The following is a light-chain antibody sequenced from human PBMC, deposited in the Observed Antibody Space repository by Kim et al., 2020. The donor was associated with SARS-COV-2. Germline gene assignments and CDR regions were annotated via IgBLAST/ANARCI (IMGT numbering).Light chain of an antibody. Sequence: VALGQTFRITCQGDTLIIYYATWYQQKPGQAPIVVIYGKNNRPSGIPDRFSGSSSGNTASLTITVTQAGDEAYYYCNSRDSNDNLVFCRGTQLTVL. CDR2: GKN. J-gene: IGLJ2*01. CDR3: NSRDSNDNLV. V-gene: IGLV3-19*01. CDR1: TLIIYY.